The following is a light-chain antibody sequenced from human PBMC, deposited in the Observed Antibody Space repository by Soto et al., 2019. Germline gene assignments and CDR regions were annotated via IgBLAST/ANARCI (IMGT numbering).Light chain of an antibody. CDR3: CSYGGSSTFVL. Sequence: QSALTQPASVSGSLGQSITISCTGTSSDVGSYNFVSWHKHHPGKAPKLLIYEVYKRPSGVSNRFSGSKSGNTASLTISGLQAEDEADYYCCSYGGSSTFVLFGGGTKVTVL. J-gene: IGLJ2*01. V-gene: IGLV2-23*02. CDR2: EVY. CDR1: SSDVGSYNF.